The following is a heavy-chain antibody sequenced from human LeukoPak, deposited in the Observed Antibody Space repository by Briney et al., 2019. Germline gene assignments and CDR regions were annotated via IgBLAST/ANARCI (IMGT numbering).Heavy chain of an antibody. CDR1: GFIVSSHY. J-gene: IGHJ3*02. V-gene: IGHV3-53*01. Sequence: GGSLRLSCAASGFIVSSHYMNWVRQVPGKGLEWDSVLYSGGSTYYADSVKGRFTISRDNSKNTLYLQMNSLRLEDTAVYYCARDRSGRYPDAFDIWGQGTMVTVSS. D-gene: IGHD1-26*01. CDR2: LYSGGST. CDR3: ARDRSGRYPDAFDI.